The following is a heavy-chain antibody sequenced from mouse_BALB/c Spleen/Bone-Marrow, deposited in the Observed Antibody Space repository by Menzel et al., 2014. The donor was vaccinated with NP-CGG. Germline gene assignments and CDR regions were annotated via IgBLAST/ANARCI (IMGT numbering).Heavy chain of an antibody. V-gene: IGHV5-9-2*01. D-gene: IGHD2-4*01. CDR2: ISGGGSYT. Sequence: EVQLQESGGGLVKSGGSLKLSCAASGFSLNSYGMSWVRQTPEKRLEWVATISGGGSYTFYPDSVKGRFTISRDNAKNNLYLQLSSLRSEDTALYYCARHAYYDQTEVSFVYWGQGTLVTVSA. J-gene: IGHJ3*01. CDR1: GFSLNSYG. CDR3: ARHAYYDQTEVSFVY.